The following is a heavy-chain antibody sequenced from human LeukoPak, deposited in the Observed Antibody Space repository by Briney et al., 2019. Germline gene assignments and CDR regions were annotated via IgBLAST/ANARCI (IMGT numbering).Heavy chain of an antibody. Sequence: GGSLRLSCAASGFTFSSYAMSWVRQAPGKGLEWVSTISFTGGSTSYADSVKGRFTISRDNSKNTLYLQMTSLRAEDTAFYYCARSLPSGSYTFDYWGQGTLVTVSS. CDR2: ISFTGGST. D-gene: IGHD3-10*01. CDR1: GFTFSSYA. CDR3: ARSLPSGSYTFDY. V-gene: IGHV3-23*01. J-gene: IGHJ4*02.